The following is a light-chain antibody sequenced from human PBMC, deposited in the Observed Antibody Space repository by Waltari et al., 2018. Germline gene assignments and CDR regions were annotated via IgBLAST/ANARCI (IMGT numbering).Light chain of an antibody. Sequence: EIVLTQSPGTLSLSPGERATLSCRASQSVSSSYLAWYQQKPGQTPRLLIYGASSRATGIPDRFSGSGSETDFTLTISRLEPEDFALYYCQQYGTSPRTFGGGTKVEIK. V-gene: IGKV3-20*01. CDR2: GAS. CDR3: QQYGTSPRT. CDR1: QSVSSSY. J-gene: IGKJ4*01.